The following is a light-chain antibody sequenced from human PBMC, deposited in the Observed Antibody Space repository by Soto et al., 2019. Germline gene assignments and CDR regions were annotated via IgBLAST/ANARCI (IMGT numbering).Light chain of an antibody. Sequence: EIVLTESPATLSLSPGESATLSCRASQSVASYLIWYQQKPGQAPRLVIYDGSNRATGIPARFSGSGSGTDFTLTISSLEPEDFAVYYCQQRTHWPITFGQGTRLEIK. V-gene: IGKV3-11*01. CDR2: DGS. J-gene: IGKJ5*01. CDR1: QSVASY. CDR3: QQRTHWPIT.